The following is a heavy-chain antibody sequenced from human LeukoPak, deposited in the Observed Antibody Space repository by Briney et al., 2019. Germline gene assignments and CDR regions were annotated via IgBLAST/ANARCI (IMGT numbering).Heavy chain of an antibody. CDR1: GGTFSSYA. CDR3: ARDPGIVVVPAAIRYYYYGMDV. D-gene: IGHD2-2*01. J-gene: IGHJ6*04. Sequence: ASVKVSCKASGGTFSSYAISWVRQAPGQGLEWMGGIIPIFGTANYAQKFQGRVTITADESTSIAYMELSSLRSEDTAVYYCARDPGIVVVPAAIRYYYYGMDVWGKGTTVTVSS. V-gene: IGHV1-69*13. CDR2: IIPIFGTA.